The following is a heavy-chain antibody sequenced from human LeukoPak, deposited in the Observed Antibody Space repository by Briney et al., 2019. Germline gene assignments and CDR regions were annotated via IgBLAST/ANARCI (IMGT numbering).Heavy chain of an antibody. CDR2: INHSGST. V-gene: IGHV4-34*01. D-gene: IGHD6-19*01. J-gene: IGHJ5*02. CDR3: AGGIAVAGIPS. CDR1: GGSFSGYY. Sequence: PSETLSLTCAVYGGSFSGYYWSWIRQPPGKGLEWIGEINHSGSTNYNPSLKSRVTISVDTFKNQFSLKLSSVTAADTAVYYCAGGIAVAGIPSWGQGTLVTVSS.